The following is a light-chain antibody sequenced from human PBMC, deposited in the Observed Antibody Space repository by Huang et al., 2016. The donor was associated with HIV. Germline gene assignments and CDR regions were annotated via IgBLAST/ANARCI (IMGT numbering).Light chain of an antibody. J-gene: IGKJ5*01. Sequence: IQMTQSPTSLSASVGDRVSIVCRASQSISTYLNWYQQKTGKAPKLLISSASTLHSGVSSRFSGSGSGTEFTLTIRGLQLDDFATYYCQQSYSALSSFGPGTRL. CDR1: QSISTY. CDR3: QQSYSALSS. CDR2: SAS. V-gene: IGKV1-39*01.